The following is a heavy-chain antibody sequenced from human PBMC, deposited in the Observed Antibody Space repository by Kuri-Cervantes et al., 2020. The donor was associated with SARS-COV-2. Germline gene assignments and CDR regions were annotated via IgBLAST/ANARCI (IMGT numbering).Heavy chain of an antibody. D-gene: IGHD2-15*01. CDR3: ASLGVDCSGGSCWQGFDY. Sequence: ASVKVSCKASGYTFTSYYMHWVRQAPGPGLEWMGIINPSGGSTSYAQKFQGRVTMTRDTSTSTVYMELSSLRSEDTAVYYCASLGVDCSGGSCWQGFDYWGQGTLVTVSS. CDR2: INPSGGST. J-gene: IGHJ4*02. V-gene: IGHV1-46*01. CDR1: GYTFTSYY.